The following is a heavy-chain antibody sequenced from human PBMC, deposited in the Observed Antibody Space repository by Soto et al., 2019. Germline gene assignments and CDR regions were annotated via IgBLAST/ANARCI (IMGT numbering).Heavy chain of an antibody. CDR2: IYPGDSDT. Sequence: GESLNISCKGSGYSFTSYWIGWVRQMPGKGLEWVGIIYPGDSDTRYSPSFQGHVTISADKSISTAYLQWSSLKASDTAMYYCARHLPSGIAVAVKFDYWGQGTLVTVSS. D-gene: IGHD6-19*01. J-gene: IGHJ4*02. V-gene: IGHV5-51*01. CDR1: GYSFTSYW. CDR3: ARHLPSGIAVAVKFDY.